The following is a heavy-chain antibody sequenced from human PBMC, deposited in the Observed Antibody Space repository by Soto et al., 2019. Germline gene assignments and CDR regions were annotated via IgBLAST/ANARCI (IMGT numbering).Heavy chain of an antibody. CDR3: AREIFCSGGSCSTASGYNWFDP. Sequence: GGSLRLSCAASGYTFSSYGMHWVRQAPGKGLEWVAVIWYDGSNKYYADSVKGRFTISRDNSKNTLYLQMNSLRAEDTAVYYCAREIFCSGGSCSTASGYNWFDPWGQGTLVTVSS. V-gene: IGHV3-33*01. D-gene: IGHD2-15*01. CDR2: IWYDGSNK. CDR1: GYTFSSYG. J-gene: IGHJ5*02.